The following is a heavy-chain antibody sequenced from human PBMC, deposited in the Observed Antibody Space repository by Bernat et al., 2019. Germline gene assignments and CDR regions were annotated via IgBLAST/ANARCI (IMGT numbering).Heavy chain of an antibody. CDR3: AKDSSSSWYRDFDY. J-gene: IGHJ4*02. D-gene: IGHD6-13*01. CDR1: GFTFDDYA. Sequence: EVQLVESGGGLVQPGRSLRLSCAASGFTFDDYAMHWVRQAPGKGLEWVSGISWNSGSIGHADSVKGRFTISRDNAKHSLYLQMNSLRAEDTALYYCAKDSSSSWYRDFDYWGQGTLVTVSS. V-gene: IGHV3-9*01. CDR2: ISWNSGSI.